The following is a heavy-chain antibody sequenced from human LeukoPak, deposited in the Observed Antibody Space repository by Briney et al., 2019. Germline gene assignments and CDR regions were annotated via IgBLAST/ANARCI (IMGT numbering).Heavy chain of an antibody. CDR2: INHSGST. V-gene: IGHV4-34*01. CDR3: ARGRRYCSSTSCLGTLFDY. Sequence: SETPSPTCAVYGGSFSGYYWSWIRQPPGKGLEWIGEINHSGSTNYNPSLKSRVTISVDTSKNQFSLKLSSVTAADTAVYYCARGRRYCSSTSCLGTLFDYWGQGTLVTVSS. J-gene: IGHJ4*02. D-gene: IGHD2-2*01. CDR1: GGSFSGYY.